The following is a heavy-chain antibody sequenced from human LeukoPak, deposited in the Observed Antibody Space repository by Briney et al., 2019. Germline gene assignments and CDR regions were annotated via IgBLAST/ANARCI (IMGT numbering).Heavy chain of an antibody. CDR2: IKPDGNEK. D-gene: IGHD3-10*01. CDR3: ARVRNYFGSGTSPLGY. CDR1: GFTFSSYA. V-gene: IGHV3-7*01. J-gene: IGHJ4*02. Sequence: GGSLRLSCAASGFTFSSYAMTWVRQAPGQGLEWVASIKPDGNEKIYVDSVKGRFTVSRDNSENSLDLQMNSLRAEDTGVYYCARVRNYFGSGTSPLGYWGQGTLVIVSS.